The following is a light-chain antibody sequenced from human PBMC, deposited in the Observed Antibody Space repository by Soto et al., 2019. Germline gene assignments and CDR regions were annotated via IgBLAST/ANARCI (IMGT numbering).Light chain of an antibody. J-gene: IGKJ5*01. CDR2: ASS. CDR1: QSRGSNF. V-gene: IGKV3-20*01. Sequence: LAHSTGTLSLSPGEKATLPCKTSQSRGSNFLAWYQHKPGQAPRLLIYASSNRATGIPDRFSGSASGTDFTLTINRLEPEDFAVYYCQLYGISPHFGQGTRLEIK. CDR3: QLYGISPH.